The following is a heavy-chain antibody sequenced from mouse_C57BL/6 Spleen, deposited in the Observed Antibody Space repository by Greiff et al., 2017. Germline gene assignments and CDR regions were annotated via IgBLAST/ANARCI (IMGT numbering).Heavy chain of an antibody. CDR1: GFTIKNTY. Sequence: EVQLQQSVAELVRPGASVKLSCTASGFTIKNTYMHWVKQRPEQGLEWIGRIDPANGNTKYAPKFQGKATITADTSSNTAYLQLSSLTSEDTAIYYCARDYKGAWFAYWGQGTLVTVSA. D-gene: IGHD2-12*01. J-gene: IGHJ3*01. CDR2: IDPANGNT. CDR3: ARDYKGAWFAY. V-gene: IGHV14-3*01.